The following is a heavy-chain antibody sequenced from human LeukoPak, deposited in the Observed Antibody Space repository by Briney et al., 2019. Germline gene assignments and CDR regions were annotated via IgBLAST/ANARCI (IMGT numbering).Heavy chain of an antibody. CDR2: IYHSGST. D-gene: IGHD3-16*02. J-gene: IGHJ4*02. Sequence: PSQTLSLTCTVSGGSISSGGYYWSWIRQPPGKGLEWIGYIYHSGSTYYNPSLKSRVTISVDRSKNQFSLKLSSVTVADTAVYYCAREVITFGGVIVLDYWGQGTLVTVSS. CDR3: AREVITFGGVIVLDY. CDR1: GGSISSGGYY. V-gene: IGHV4-30-2*01.